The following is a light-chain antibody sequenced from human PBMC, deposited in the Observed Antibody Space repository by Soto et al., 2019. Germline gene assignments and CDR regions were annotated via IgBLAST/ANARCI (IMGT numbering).Light chain of an antibody. J-gene: IGKJ4*01. V-gene: IGKV3-20*01. CDR2: GAS. CDR1: QSVSNNY. Sequence: EIVLTQSPGTLSLSPGERATLSCRASQSVSNNYLAWYQQKPGQAPRLLIYGASNRATGIPDRFSGSGSGTDFSLTISRLETEDFSVYYCHQYGSSPLTFGGGTKVDIK. CDR3: HQYGSSPLT.